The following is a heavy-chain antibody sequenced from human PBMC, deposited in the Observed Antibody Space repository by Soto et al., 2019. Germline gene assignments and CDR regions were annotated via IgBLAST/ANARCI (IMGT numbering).Heavy chain of an antibody. CDR3: ARLTIKWGPTYYYYYGLDV. CDR2: IYYSGST. Sequence: SETLSLTCTVSGGSISSGGYYWSWIRQHPGKGLEWIGYIYYSGSTYYNPSLKSRVTISVDTSKNQFSLKLSSVTAADTAVYYCARLTIKWGPTYYYYYGLDVWGQGTTVTVSS. J-gene: IGHJ6*02. CDR1: GGSISSGGYY. D-gene: IGHD3-3*01. V-gene: IGHV4-30-4*08.